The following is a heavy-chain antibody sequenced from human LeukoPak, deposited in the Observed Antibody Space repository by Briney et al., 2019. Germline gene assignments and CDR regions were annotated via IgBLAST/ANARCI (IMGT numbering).Heavy chain of an antibody. CDR2: ISGSGAFT. V-gene: IGHV3-23*01. CDR1: GFTFNTYA. CDR3: AKTSSGYYEA. J-gene: IGHJ4*02. D-gene: IGHD3-22*01. Sequence: GGSLRLSCVASGFTFNTYAMSWVRQAPGKGLEWVSTISGSGAFTKYADSVTGRFTISRDNSKNTMYLQLNSLRAEDTAVYYCAKTSSGYYEAWGQGTLVTVSS.